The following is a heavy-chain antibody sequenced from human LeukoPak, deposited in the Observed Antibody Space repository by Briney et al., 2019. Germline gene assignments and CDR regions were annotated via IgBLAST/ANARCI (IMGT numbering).Heavy chain of an antibody. J-gene: IGHJ4*02. V-gene: IGHV4-61*02. CDR3: AREASNYDILTGYLYYFDY. D-gene: IGHD3-9*01. CDR1: GNSISSGDNY. Sequence: PSETLSLTCTVSGNSISSGDNYWSWIRQPAGKGLEWIGRIYTSGSTNYNPSLKSRVTISVDTSKNQFSLKLSSVTAADTAVYYCAREASNYDILTGYLYYFDYWGQGTLVTVSS. CDR2: IYTSGST.